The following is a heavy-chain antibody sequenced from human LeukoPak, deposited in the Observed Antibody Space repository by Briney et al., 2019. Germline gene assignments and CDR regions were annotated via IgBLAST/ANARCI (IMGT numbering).Heavy chain of an antibody. J-gene: IGHJ4*02. V-gene: IGHV3-7*03. Sequence: PGGSLRLSCAASGFPFTTHWMSSVPQAPAKGLERVPHIKQDGSEHSYVPAVKGRFTISRDNAKNSLYLEMNSLRAEDTAVYYCGRDLRGIAYRGAFYYWGQGTLVTVSS. D-gene: IGHD6-13*01. CDR2: IKQDGSEH. CDR1: GFPFTTHW. CDR3: GRDLRGIAYRGAFYY.